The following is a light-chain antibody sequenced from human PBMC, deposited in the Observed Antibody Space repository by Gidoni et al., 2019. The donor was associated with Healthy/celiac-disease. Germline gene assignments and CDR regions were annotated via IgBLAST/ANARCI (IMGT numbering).Light chain of an antibody. CDR1: GSISRY. V-gene: IGKV1-39*01. Sequence: DVGMTQSPSPLSAAVGDRVAMTCRASGSISRYLNWYQQKPGKAPKLLIYAASSLQSVVPSRFSRRRPGTDFTLTISSLQPDDFATYYFQQSYTTPRTFGQGTKVEIK. J-gene: IGKJ1*01. CDR3: QQSYTTPRT. CDR2: AAS.